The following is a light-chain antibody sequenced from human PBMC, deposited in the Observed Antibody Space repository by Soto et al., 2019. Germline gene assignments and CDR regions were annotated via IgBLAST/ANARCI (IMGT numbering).Light chain of an antibody. CDR2: GAS. Sequence: ETVLTQSPGTLSLSPGERATLSCRASQSVGNNYLAWYQQTPGQAPRLLIYGASNRATGIPDRFSGSGSGTDFTLTISRLEPEDFAVYYCQQYGSSGTFGQGTKVDIK. CDR3: QQYGSSGT. CDR1: QSVGNNY. V-gene: IGKV3-20*01. J-gene: IGKJ1*01.